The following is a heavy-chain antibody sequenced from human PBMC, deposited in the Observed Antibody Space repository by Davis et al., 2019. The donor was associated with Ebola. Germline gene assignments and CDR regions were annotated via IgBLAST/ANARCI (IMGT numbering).Heavy chain of an antibody. CDR2: INPNSGGT. V-gene: IGHV1-2*02. D-gene: IGHD3-3*01. CDR1: GYTFSDYY. J-gene: IGHJ6*02. CDR3: ARDVEPFGVVIIYGMDV. Sequence: ASVKVSCKASGYTFSDYYMHWVRQAPGQGLEWMGWINPNSGGTNYAQKFQGRVTMTRDTSISTAYMELSRLRSDDTAVYYCARDVEPFGVVIIYGMDVWGQGTTVTVSS.